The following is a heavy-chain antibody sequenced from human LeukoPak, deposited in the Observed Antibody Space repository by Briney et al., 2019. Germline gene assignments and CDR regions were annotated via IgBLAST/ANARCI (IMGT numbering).Heavy chain of an antibody. CDR3: AKDGDQVTVTKLEY. V-gene: IGHV3-23*01. CDR2: ISGSGGTT. CDR1: GFTFSNYV. D-gene: IGHD4-17*01. Sequence: PGGSLRLSCAASGFTFSNYVMSWVRLAPGKELEWVSGISGSGGTTYYADSVKGRFTISRDNSKNTLYLEMNSLRAEDTAVYYCAKDGDQVTVTKLEYWGQGTLVTVSS. J-gene: IGHJ4*02.